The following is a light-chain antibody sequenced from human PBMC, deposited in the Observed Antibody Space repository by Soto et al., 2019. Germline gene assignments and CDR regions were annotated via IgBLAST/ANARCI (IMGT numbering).Light chain of an antibody. V-gene: IGLV1-40*01. CDR1: SSNIGAGYD. CDR3: QSYDSSLSGYV. J-gene: IGLJ1*01. Sequence: QSFLTQPPSVSGAPGQRVTISCTGGSSNIGAGYDVHWYPQLPGTAPKLLIYGNSNRPSGVPDRFSGSKSGTSASLAITGLQAEDEADYYCQSYDSSLSGYVFGTGTKVTVL. CDR2: GNS.